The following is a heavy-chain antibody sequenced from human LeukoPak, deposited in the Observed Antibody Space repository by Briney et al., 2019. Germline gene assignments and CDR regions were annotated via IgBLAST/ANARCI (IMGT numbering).Heavy chain of an antibody. CDR1: GGSISSYY. V-gene: IGHV4-59*01. D-gene: IGHD3-3*01. Sequence: SETLSLTCTVSGGSISSYYWSWIRQPPGKGLEWIGYIYYSGSTNYNPPLKSRVTISVETSKNQFSLKLSSVTAADTAVYYCARPLPTIRFLEWLLPDYWGQGTLVTVSS. CDR2: IYYSGST. J-gene: IGHJ4*02. CDR3: ARPLPTIRFLEWLLPDY.